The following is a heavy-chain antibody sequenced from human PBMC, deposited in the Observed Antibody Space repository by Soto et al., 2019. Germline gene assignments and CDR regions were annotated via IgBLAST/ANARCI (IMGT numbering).Heavy chain of an antibody. CDR2: INPSGGST. Sequence: QVQLVQSGAEVKKPGASVKVSCKASGYTFTSYYMHWVRQAPGQGLEWMGIINPSGGSTSYAQKFQGRVTMTRDTSTSTVYMELSSLRSEDTAVYYCARQFEETFGGVTDDYWGQGTLVTVSS. V-gene: IGHV1-46*01. D-gene: IGHD3-16*01. CDR1: GYTFTSYY. J-gene: IGHJ4*02. CDR3: ARQFEETFGGVTDDY.